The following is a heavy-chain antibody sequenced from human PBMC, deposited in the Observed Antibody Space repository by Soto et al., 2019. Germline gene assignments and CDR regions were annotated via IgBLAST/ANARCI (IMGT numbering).Heavy chain of an antibody. CDR2: ISGDGNST. V-gene: IGHV3-74*01. D-gene: IGHD1-7*01. Sequence: GGSLRLSCAASGFTFSNYAMTWVRQAPGKGLEWVSGISGDGNSTTYADSVRGRFTISRDNAKNTVYLQMDSLRAEDTAVYYCARSLPGTYGAFDLWGQGTMVTVSS. CDR3: ARSLPGTYGAFDL. J-gene: IGHJ3*01. CDR1: GFTFSNYA.